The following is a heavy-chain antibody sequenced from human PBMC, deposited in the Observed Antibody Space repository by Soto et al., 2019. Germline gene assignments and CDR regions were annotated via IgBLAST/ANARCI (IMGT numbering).Heavy chain of an antibody. CDR3: ARHASAAGTAGAFDY. Sequence: QVQLQESGPGLVKPSETLSLTCTVSGGSISSYYWSWIRQPPGKGLEWIGYIYYSGSTNYNPSLKSRVTISVDTSKDQFSVKLVSVIAADAVVYYCARHASAAGTAGAFDYLGQGTLVTVSS. D-gene: IGHD6-13*01. V-gene: IGHV4-59*08. CDR2: IYYSGST. J-gene: IGHJ4*02. CDR1: GGSISSYY.